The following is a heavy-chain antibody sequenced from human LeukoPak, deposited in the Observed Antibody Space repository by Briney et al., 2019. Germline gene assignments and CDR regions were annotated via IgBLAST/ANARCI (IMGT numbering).Heavy chain of an antibody. CDR2: INPNNGGT. D-gene: IGHD1-26*01. J-gene: IGHJ4*02. CDR1: GYTFTGYY. V-gene: IGHV1-2*02. Sequence: ASVKVSCKASGYTFTGYYMHWVRQAPGQGLEWMGWINPNNGGTNYAQKFQDRVTMTRDTSITTAYMELSGLTSDDTAVYYCAREISGSFYYWGQGTLVTVSS. CDR3: AREISGSFYY.